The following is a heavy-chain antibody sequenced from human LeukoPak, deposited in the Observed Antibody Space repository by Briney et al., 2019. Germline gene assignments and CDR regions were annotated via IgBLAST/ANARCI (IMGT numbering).Heavy chain of an antibody. J-gene: IGHJ4*02. Sequence: GGSLRLSCAASGFTFSSYAMSWVRQAPGKGLEGVSGISGSGGSTYYADSVKGRFTISRDNSKNTLFLQMNSLRAADTAVYYGARDLAFGYWGQGTLVTVSS. CDR2: ISGSGGST. V-gene: IGHV3-23*01. CDR3: ARDLAFGY. CDR1: GFTFSSYA. D-gene: IGHD3-16*01.